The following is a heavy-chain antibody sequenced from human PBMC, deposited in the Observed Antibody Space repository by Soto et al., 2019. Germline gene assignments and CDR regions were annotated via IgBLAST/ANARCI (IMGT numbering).Heavy chain of an antibody. CDR2: IIPILGIA. J-gene: IGHJ4*02. CDR1: GGTFSSYT. D-gene: IGHD3-10*01. V-gene: IGHV1-69*02. Sequence: SVKVSCKASGGTFSSYTISWVRQAPGQGLEWMGRIIPILGIANYAQKFQGRVTITADKSTSTAYMELSSLRSEDTAVYYCATRFKYGSGTSPWDYWGPGTLVTVSS. CDR3: ATRFKYGSGTSPWDY.